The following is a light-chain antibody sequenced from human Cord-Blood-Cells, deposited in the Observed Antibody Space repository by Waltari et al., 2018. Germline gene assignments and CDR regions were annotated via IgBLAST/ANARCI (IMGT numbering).Light chain of an antibody. Sequence: DIVMTQSPLSLPVTPGEPASISCRSSQSLLHSNGYNYLDWYLQKPGQSPQLLIYLGSSWASGVPERFSGSGSGTDFTLKISRVEAEDVGVYYCMQALQTPWTFGQGTKVEIK. J-gene: IGKJ1*01. CDR1: QSLLHSNGYNY. V-gene: IGKV2-28*01. CDR2: LGS. CDR3: MQALQTPWT.